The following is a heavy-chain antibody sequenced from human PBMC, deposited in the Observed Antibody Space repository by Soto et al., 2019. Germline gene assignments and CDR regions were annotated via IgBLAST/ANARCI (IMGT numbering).Heavy chain of an antibody. CDR1: GGSISSSSYY. CDR2: IYYSGST. V-gene: IGHV4-39*01. D-gene: IGHD3-22*01. Sequence: PSETLSLTCTVSGGSISSSSYYWGWIRQPPGKGLEWIGRIYYSGSTYYNPSLKSRVTISVDTSKNQFSLKLSSVTAADTAVYYFARLTNYYDSSGYCYDDYYGMDVWGQGTTVTVSS. J-gene: IGHJ6*02. CDR3: ARLTNYYDSSGYCYDDYYGMDV.